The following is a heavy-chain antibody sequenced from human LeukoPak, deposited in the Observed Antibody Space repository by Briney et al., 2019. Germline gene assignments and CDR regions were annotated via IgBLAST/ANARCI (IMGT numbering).Heavy chain of an antibody. CDR2: ISAYNGNT. Sequence: ASVKVSCKASSYTFTSYGISWVRQAPGQGLEWMGWISAYNGNTNYAQKLQGRVTMTTDTSTSTAYMELRSLRSDDTAVYYCARSHSSSSFHWFDPWGQGTLVTVSS. CDR3: ARSHSSSSFHWFDP. J-gene: IGHJ5*02. V-gene: IGHV1-18*01. CDR1: SYTFTSYG. D-gene: IGHD6-13*01.